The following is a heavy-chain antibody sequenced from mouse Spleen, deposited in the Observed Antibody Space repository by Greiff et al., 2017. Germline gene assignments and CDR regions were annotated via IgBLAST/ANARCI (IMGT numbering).Heavy chain of an antibody. CDR3: ARMRGIYYGYDDAMDY. CDR2: IWSDGST. D-gene: IGHD2-2*01. J-gene: IGHJ4*01. V-gene: IGHV2-6*02. Sequence: VQLVESGPGLVAPSQSLSITCTVSGFSLTSYGVHWVRQPPGKGLEWLVVIWSDGSTTYNSALKSRLSISKDNSKSQVFLKMNSLQTDDTAMYYCARMRGIYYGYDDAMDYWGQGTSVTVSS. CDR1: GFSLTSYG.